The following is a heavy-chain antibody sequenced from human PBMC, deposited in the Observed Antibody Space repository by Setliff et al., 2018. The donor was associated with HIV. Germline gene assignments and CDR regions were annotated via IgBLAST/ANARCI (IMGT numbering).Heavy chain of an antibody. CDR3: ARDPPGYGDSNDY. CDR2: IYYTGSA. J-gene: IGHJ4*02. V-gene: IGHV4-61*01. CDR1: GGSVGSGSYY. Sequence: SETLSLTCTVSGGSVGSGSYYWSWVRQPPGKGLEWIGYIYYTGSANYNPSLKSRLTISVDTSKNQFSLKLRSVTAADTAVYYCARDPPGYGDSNDYWGQGTLVTVSS. D-gene: IGHD4-17*01.